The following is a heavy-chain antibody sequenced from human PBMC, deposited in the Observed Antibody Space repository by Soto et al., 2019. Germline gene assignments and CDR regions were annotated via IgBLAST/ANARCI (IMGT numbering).Heavy chain of an antibody. CDR2: ISSSSSYI. D-gene: IGHD3-10*01. CDR3: ARDLLSGYYGMDV. CDR1: GFTFSSYS. J-gene: IGHJ6*02. V-gene: IGHV3-21*01. Sequence: EVQLVESGGGLVQPGGSLRLSCAASGFTFSSYSMNWVRQAPGKGLEWVSSISSSSSYIYYADSVKGRFTISRDNAKNSLYLQMTSLRAEDTAVYYCARDLLSGYYGMDVWGPGTTVTVSS.